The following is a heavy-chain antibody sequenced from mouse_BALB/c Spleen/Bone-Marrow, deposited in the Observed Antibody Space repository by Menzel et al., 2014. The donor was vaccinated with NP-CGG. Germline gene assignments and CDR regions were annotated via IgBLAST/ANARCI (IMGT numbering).Heavy chain of an antibody. Sequence: VQLQQSGPELVKPGASVKISCKASSYSFTGYFMNWVMQSHGKSLEWIGRINPYNGDIFYNQKFKGKATLTVDKSSNTAHMELRSLASEDSAVYYCARSGDYDWLGYWGHGTLLTVPA. D-gene: IGHD2-4*01. J-gene: IGHJ3*01. CDR1: SYSFTGYF. V-gene: IGHV1-20*02. CDR2: INPYNGDI. CDR3: ARSGDYDWLGY.